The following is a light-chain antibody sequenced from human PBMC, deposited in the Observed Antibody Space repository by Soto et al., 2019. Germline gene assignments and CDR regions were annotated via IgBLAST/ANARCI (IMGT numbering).Light chain of an antibody. CDR2: GAS. Sequence: DIVLTQSPGTLSLSPGERATLSCRASQSVSSSYLAWYQQKPGQAPRLLISGASSRATGIPDRFSGSGSGTDLTLTISRLEPEDFAVYYCQQYGSSPFAFGPGTKVDIK. CDR1: QSVSSSY. J-gene: IGKJ3*01. CDR3: QQYGSSPFA. V-gene: IGKV3-20*01.